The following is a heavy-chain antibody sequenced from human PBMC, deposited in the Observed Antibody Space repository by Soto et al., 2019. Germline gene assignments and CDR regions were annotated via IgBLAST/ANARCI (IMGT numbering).Heavy chain of an antibody. J-gene: IGHJ6*02. CDR1: GFTFSSYE. D-gene: IGHD3-3*01. CDR2: ISPSGSTI. V-gene: IGHV3-48*03. Sequence: PGGSLRLSCAASGFTFSSYEMNWVRQAPGKGLEWVSYISPSGSTIYYADFVKGRFTISRDNAKNSLYLQMNSLRAEDTAVYHCARDAPSDDFWSGYSYGMDVWGPGTPVTVSS. CDR3: ARDAPSDDFWSGYSYGMDV.